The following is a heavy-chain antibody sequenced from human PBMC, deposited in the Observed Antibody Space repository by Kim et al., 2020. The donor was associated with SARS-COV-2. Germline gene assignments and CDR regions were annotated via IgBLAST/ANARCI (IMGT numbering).Heavy chain of an antibody. CDR2: ISGGGGSTT. CDR3: TYGGAFGAFDV. Sequence: GGSLRLSCAASGFTFSNYAMNWVRQVPGRGLEWVSSISGGGGSTTYYADSVKGRFTISRDNSKNTLTLQMNSLRAEDTAVYYCTYGGAFGAFDVWGQGTMVTVSS. CDR1: GFTFSNYA. D-gene: IGHD2-21*01. J-gene: IGHJ3*01. V-gene: IGHV3-23*01.